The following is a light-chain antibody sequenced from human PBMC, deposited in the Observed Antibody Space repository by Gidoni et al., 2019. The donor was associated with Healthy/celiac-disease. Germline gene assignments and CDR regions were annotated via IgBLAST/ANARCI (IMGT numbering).Light chain of an antibody. CDR1: SSDVGGYNY. J-gene: IGLJ1*01. CDR3: SSYTSSSTYV. CDR2: EVS. Sequence: QSALPQPASVSGSPGQSITISCTGTSSDVGGYNYVFWYQQHPGKAPKLMIYEVSNRPSGVSNRFSGSKSGNTASRTISGLQAEDEADYYCSSYTSSSTYVFGTGTKVTVL. V-gene: IGLV2-14*01.